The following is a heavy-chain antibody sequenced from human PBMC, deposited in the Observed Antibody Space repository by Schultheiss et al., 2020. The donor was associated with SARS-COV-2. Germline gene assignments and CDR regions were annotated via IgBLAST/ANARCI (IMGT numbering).Heavy chain of an antibody. CDR1: GSSISSYY. Sequence: SETLSLTCTVSGSSISSYYWSWIRQPPGKGLEWIGYIYYSGSTNYNPSLKSRVTISVDTSKNQFSLKLSSVTAADTAVYYCARTYNWFDPWGQGTLVTVSS. V-gene: IGHV4-59*12. CDR2: IYYSGST. CDR3: ARTYNWFDP. J-gene: IGHJ5*02.